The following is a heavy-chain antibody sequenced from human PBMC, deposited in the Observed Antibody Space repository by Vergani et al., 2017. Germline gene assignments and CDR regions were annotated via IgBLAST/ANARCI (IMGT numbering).Heavy chain of an antibody. CDR2: ISSGSNYI. CDR1: GFTLNTFS. V-gene: IGHV3-21*02. Sequence: EVQLVGSGGGLVKPGGSLRISCEASGFTLNTFSLNWVRQAPGMGLEWVSSISSGSNYIEYADSVKGRFTVSRDNAKKSMFLQMNSLRAEDTAVYYCARRQEAHYAENAGYLGAFDIWGQGTTVTVSS. CDR3: ARRQEAHYAENAGYLGAFDI. D-gene: IGHD3-9*01. J-gene: IGHJ3*02.